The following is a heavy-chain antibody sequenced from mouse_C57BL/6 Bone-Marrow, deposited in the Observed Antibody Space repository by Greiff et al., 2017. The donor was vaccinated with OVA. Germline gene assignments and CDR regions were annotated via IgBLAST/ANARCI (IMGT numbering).Heavy chain of an antibody. CDR3: TRYSNYYGANYAMDY. J-gene: IGHJ4*01. V-gene: IGHV5-9-1*02. CDR2: ISSGGDYI. CDR1: GFTFSSYA. Sequence: EVKLVESGEGLVKPGGSLKLSCAASGFTFSSYAISWVRQTPEKRLEWVAYISSGGDYIYSADTVKGRSTISRDNARNTLYMQMSRLKTEDSAMSDCTRYSNYYGANYAMDYWGQGTSVTVSS. D-gene: IGHD1-1*01.